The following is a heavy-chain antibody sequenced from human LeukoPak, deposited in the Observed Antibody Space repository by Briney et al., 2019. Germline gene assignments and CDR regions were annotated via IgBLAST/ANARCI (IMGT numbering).Heavy chain of an antibody. J-gene: IGHJ4*02. CDR1: GGSISSYY. CDR2: IYTSGST. V-gene: IGHV4-4*09. Sequence: SETLSLTCTVSGGSISSYYWSWIRQPPGKGLEWIGYIYTSGSTNYNPPLNSRVTISVDTSKNQFSLKLSSVTAADTAVYYCARGTMATTNTPFDYWGQGTLVTVSS. CDR3: ARGTMATTNTPFDY. D-gene: IGHD5-24*01.